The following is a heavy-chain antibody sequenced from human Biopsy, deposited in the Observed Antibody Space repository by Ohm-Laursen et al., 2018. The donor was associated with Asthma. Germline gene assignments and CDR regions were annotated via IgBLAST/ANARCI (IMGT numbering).Heavy chain of an antibody. V-gene: IGHV3-7*01. J-gene: IGHJ1*01. Sequence: SLRLSCAASGFTFSSYSMHWVRQAPAKGLEWVANIKHDGTEKNHVDSLKGRFTISRDNAKNSLYLQMNSLRAEDTAVYYCARTFHFWSPYHAEHYQLWGQGTLVTVPS. CDR3: ARTFHFWSPYHAEHYQL. CDR2: IKHDGTEK. CDR1: GFTFSSYS. D-gene: IGHD3-3*02.